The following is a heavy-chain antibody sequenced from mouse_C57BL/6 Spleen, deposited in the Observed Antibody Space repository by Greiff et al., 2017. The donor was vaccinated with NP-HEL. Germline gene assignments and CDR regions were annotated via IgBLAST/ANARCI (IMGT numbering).Heavy chain of an antibody. CDR1: GYTFTSYW. Sequence: QVQLQQPGAELVKPGASVKLSCKASGYTFTSYWMHWVRQRPGQGLEWIGMIHPSSGSTNYNEKFKSKATLTVDKSYSTAYMQLSSLTSEDSAVYYCARAEIDDYYYAMDYWGQGTSVTVSS. D-gene: IGHD2-4*01. CDR3: ARAEIDDYYYAMDY. J-gene: IGHJ4*01. V-gene: IGHV1-64*01. CDR2: IHPSSGST.